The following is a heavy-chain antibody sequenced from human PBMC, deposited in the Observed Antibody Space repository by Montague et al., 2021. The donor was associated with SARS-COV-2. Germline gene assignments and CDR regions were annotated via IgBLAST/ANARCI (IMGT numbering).Heavy chain of an antibody. CDR1: GFSLSTSGMC. CDR2: IDWDGDK. CDR3: ARGPSDTYYYNGMDV. J-gene: IGHJ6*02. V-gene: IGHV2-70*11. Sequence: PALVKPTQTLTLTCTFSGFSLSTSGMCMTWIRQPPGKALEWLARIDWDGDKYYNTPLKSRLTISKDTSKNLVVLTMTNMDPVDTATYYCARGPSDTYYYNGMDVWGRGTTVTVSS.